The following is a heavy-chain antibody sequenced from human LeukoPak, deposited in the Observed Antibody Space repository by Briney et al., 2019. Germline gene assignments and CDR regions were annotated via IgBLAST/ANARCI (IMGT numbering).Heavy chain of an antibody. CDR1: GFTFSSYA. CDR3: ARDRVVVVPAAYNWFDP. D-gene: IGHD2-2*01. J-gene: IGHJ5*02. Sequence: GGSLRLSCAASGFTFSSYAMSWVRQAPGKGLEWVSSISGSGDSTYYADSVKGRFTISRDNAKNSLYLQMNSLRAEDTAVYYCARDRVVVVPAAYNWFDPWGQGTLVTVSS. CDR2: ISGSGDST. V-gene: IGHV3-23*01.